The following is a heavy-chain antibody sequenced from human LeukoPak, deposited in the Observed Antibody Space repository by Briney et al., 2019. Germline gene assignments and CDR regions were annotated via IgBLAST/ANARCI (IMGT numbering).Heavy chain of an antibody. J-gene: IGHJ4*02. Sequence: ASVKVSCKAFGYTFTGYYMHWGRQAPGQKLEWRGWINPNSGDTTYEQKYQGKVTIPRATSISTAYMELSRLRSDDTPVYYCARGNRYFDWLSLFDYWGQGTLVTVSS. V-gene: IGHV1-2*02. CDR3: ARGNRYFDWLSLFDY. CDR2: INPNSGDT. D-gene: IGHD3-9*01. CDR1: GYTFTGYY.